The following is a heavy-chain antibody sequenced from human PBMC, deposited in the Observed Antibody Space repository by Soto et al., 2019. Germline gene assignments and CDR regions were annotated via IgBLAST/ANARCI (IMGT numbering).Heavy chain of an antibody. D-gene: IGHD6-13*01. CDR2: MNPNSGNT. CDR1: GYTFTSYD. V-gene: IGHV1-8*01. J-gene: IGHJ6*03. Sequence: QVQLVQSGAEVKKPGASVKVSCKSSGYTFTSYDINWVRQATGQGLEWMGWMNPNSGNTGYAQQFQGRVTMTRNTSISTAYMELSSLRSEDTAVYYCARGPGSWYYYYMDVWGKGTTVTVSS. CDR3: ARGPGSWYYYYMDV.